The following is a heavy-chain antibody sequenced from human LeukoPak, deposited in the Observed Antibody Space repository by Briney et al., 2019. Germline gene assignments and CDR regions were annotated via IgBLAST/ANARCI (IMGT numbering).Heavy chain of an antibody. CDR3: ASPRYGSGLGYYYGMDV. J-gene: IGHJ6*02. D-gene: IGHD3-10*01. CDR2: IIPILGIA. V-gene: IGHV1-69*04. CDR1: GGTFSSYA. Sequence: RASVKVSCKASGGTFSSYAISWVRQAPGQGLEWMGRIIPILGIANYAQKFQGSVTITADKSTSTAYMELSSLRSEDTAVYYCASPRYGSGLGYYYGMDVWGQGTTVTVSS.